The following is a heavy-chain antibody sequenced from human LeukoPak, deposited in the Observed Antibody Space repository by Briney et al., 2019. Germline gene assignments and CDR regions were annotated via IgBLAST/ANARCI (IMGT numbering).Heavy chain of an antibody. J-gene: IGHJ2*01. CDR3: AKIGVIGIWYYDV. D-gene: IGHD3-10*01. CDR1: GXSFSSHR. V-gene: IGHV3-23*01. Sequence: AGGSLRLSCAASGXSFSSHRSSWVPHAPWKGPEWVSSIRIGSDATFYAASVKGRFTISSDNSKNTLYLQRNSLRAGDRAIYYCAKIGVIGIWYYDVWGRGTLVTVSS. CDR2: IRIGSDAT.